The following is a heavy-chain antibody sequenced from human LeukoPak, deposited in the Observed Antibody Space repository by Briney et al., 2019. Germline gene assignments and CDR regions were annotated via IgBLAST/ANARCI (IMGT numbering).Heavy chain of an antibody. D-gene: IGHD6-19*01. Sequence: PGASLRLSCAASGFTFSSYAMHWVRQAPGKGLEWVAVISYDGSNKYYADSVKGRFTISRDNSKNTLYLQMNSLRAEDTAVYYCARDPTAGSGWFGRGYFDYWGQGTLVTVSS. CDR3: ARDPTAGSGWFGRGYFDY. V-gene: IGHV3-30*04. CDR2: ISYDGSNK. J-gene: IGHJ4*02. CDR1: GFTFSSYA.